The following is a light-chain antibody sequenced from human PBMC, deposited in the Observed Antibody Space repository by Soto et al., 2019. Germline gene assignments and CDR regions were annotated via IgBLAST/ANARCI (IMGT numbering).Light chain of an antibody. CDR3: QQYGSSPT. CDR2: AAS. Sequence: EIVLTQSPGTLSLFPGERATLSCRASQSLSTSYLAWYRLKPGQAPRLLIYAASSRASGIPDRFSGSGSGTDFAITISRLEPEDFAVYYCQQYGSSPTFGQGTRLEIK. J-gene: IGKJ5*01. V-gene: IGKV3-20*01. CDR1: QSLSTSY.